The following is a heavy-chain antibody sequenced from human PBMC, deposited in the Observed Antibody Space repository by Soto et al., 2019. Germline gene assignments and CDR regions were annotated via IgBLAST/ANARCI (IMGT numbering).Heavy chain of an antibody. Sequence: EVQLVESGGGLVKPGGSLRLSCAASGFTFSNAWMNWVRQAPGKGLEWVGRIKSKNDGGTTDYAAPVKGRFTISRDDSKNTLYLQMNSLKTEDTAVYYCTTVTTVTPLGFDPWGQGTLVTVSS. J-gene: IGHJ5*02. CDR1: GFTFSNAW. D-gene: IGHD4-17*01. V-gene: IGHV3-15*07. CDR3: TTVTTVTPLGFDP. CDR2: IKSKNDGGTT.